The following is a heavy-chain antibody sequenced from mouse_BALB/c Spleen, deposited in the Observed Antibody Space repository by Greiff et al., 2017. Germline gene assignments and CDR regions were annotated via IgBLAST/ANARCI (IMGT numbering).Heavy chain of an antibody. CDR1: GYTFTSYW. Sequence: QVQLKESGAELVKPGASVKLSCKASGYTFTSYWMHWVKQRPGQGLEWIGEIDPSDSYTNYNQKFKGKATLTVDKSSSTAYMQLSSLTSEDSAVYYCAITTVVATDAMDYWGQGTSVTVSS. CDR3: AITTVVATDAMDY. V-gene: IGHV1-69*02. D-gene: IGHD1-1*01. CDR2: IDPSDSYT. J-gene: IGHJ4*01.